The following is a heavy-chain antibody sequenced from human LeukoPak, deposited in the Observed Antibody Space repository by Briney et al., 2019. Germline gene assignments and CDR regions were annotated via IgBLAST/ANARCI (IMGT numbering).Heavy chain of an antibody. J-gene: IGHJ6*02. D-gene: IGHD3-9*01. Sequence: GGSLRLSCAASGFTFSSYGMHWVRQAPGKGLEWVAVISYDGSNKYYADSVKGRFTISRDNSKNTLYLQMNSLRAEDTAVYYCARDLLLRYFDWLSLADYYYGMDVWGQGTTVTVSS. V-gene: IGHV3-30*03. CDR1: GFTFSSYG. CDR2: ISYDGSNK. CDR3: ARDLLLRYFDWLSLADYYYGMDV.